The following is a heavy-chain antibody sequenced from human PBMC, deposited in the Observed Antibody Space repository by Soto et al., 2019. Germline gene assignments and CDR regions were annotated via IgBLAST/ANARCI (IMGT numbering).Heavy chain of an antibody. J-gene: IGHJ4*02. CDR2: ISNDGSDK. Sequence: QVQLVESGGGVVQPGRSLRLSCVASGFTFKNYAFHWVRQAPGTGLEWVAVISNDGSDKYYADSVQGRFTISRDSSKNTLHLQMDSLRAEDTAVYYCAKVRIAPAKPFYFDSWGQGTLVTVSS. CDR3: AKVRIAPAKPFYFDS. V-gene: IGHV3-30*18. D-gene: IGHD6-13*01. CDR1: GFTFKNYA.